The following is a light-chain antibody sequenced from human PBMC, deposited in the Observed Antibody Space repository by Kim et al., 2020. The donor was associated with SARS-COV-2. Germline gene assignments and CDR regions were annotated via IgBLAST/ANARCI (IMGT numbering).Light chain of an antibody. CDR3: CSYAGSYTFGV. Sequence: QSVTPTCTGTSSDVGGYNYVAWYQHHPGKAPKLMIYDVSRRPSGVPDRFSGSKSGNTASLTISGLQAEDEADYYCCSYAGSYTFGVFGGGTQLTVL. V-gene: IGLV2-11*01. CDR1: SSDVGGYNY. J-gene: IGLJ3*02. CDR2: DVS.